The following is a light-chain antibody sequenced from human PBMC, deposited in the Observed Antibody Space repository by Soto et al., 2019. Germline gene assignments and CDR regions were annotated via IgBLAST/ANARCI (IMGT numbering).Light chain of an antibody. V-gene: IGLV2-14*01. Sequence: QSALTQPPSASGAPGQRVTISCSGSASNIGRDPVNWYQQHPGKAPKLTIYEVSNRPSGVSNRFSGSKSDNTASLTISGLQAEDEADYYCCSYTSSSTWVFGEGTKLTVL. CDR3: CSYTSSSTWV. CDR2: EVS. J-gene: IGLJ3*02. CDR1: ASNIGRDP.